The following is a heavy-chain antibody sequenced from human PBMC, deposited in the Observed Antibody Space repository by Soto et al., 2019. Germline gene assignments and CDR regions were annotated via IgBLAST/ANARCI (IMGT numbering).Heavy chain of an antibody. CDR3: VGTGTTDDY. CDR2: IYNSGGS. Sequence: QVQLQESGPGLVKPSQTLSLTCSVSGASVRSGSYYWSSIRQAPGKGLEWSVYIYNSGGSYYNPSLKGRLTISIDTSTNQFYLKLNSVTAADTAIYYCVGTGTTDDYWGRGTLVTVSS. V-gene: IGHV4-30-4*01. CDR1: GASVRSGSYY. J-gene: IGHJ4*02. D-gene: IGHD4-17*01.